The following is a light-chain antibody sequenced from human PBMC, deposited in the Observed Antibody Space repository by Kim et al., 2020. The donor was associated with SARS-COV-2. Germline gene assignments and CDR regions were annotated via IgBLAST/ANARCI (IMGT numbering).Light chain of an antibody. CDR1: SLRTFY. J-gene: IGLJ1*01. Sequence: GPTVMFTRPADSLRTFYATSFQQSPPQPPVLLIYGNTTRPSGLPDRSSGSSSGNTASLTIPGAQAEDEADYYYYSRDSSGNLNYFFGPGTKVTVL. CDR3: YSRDSSGNLNYF. V-gene: IGLV3-19*01. CDR2: GNT.